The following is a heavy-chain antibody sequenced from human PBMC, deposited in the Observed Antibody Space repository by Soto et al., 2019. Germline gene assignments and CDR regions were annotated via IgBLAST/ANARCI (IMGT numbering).Heavy chain of an antibody. CDR3: ARRYGYSFDY. CDR1: GGSISSYY. J-gene: IGHJ4*02. D-gene: IGHD1-1*01. CDR2: IYYSGST. Sequence: QVQLQESGPGLVKPSETLSLTCTVSGGSISSYYWSWIRQPPGKGLEWIGYIYYSGSTNYNPSLKSRVTISVDTSKNQFSLKLSSVNAADTAVYYCARRYGYSFDYWGQGTLVTVSS. V-gene: IGHV4-59*08.